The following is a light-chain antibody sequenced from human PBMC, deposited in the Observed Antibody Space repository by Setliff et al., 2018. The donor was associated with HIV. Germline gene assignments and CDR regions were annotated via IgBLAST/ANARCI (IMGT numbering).Light chain of an antibody. CDR2: KAS. CDR3: QEYYSYVT. CDR1: QSISSW. J-gene: IGKJ1*01. V-gene: IGKV1-5*03. Sequence: DIQMTQSPSTLSASVGDRVTITCRASQSISSWLAWYQRRPGKAPNLLIYKASSLQSGVPSRFSGSGSGTEFTLTISSLQPDDFATYYGQEYYSYVTFGQGTKVDIK.